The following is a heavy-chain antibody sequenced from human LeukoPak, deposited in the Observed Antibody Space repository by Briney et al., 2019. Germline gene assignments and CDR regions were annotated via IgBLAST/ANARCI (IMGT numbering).Heavy chain of an antibody. CDR3: ARGGDYDFWSGYSPTAMDV. Sequence: SETLSLTCAVYGVSFSGYYWSWIRQPPGKGLEWIGYIYYSGSTNYNPSLKSRVTISVDTSKNQFSLKLSSGTAADTAVYYCARGGDYDFWSGYSPTAMDVWGKGTTVTASS. J-gene: IGHJ6*03. D-gene: IGHD3-3*01. CDR2: IYYSGST. V-gene: IGHV4-59*01. CDR1: GVSFSGYY.